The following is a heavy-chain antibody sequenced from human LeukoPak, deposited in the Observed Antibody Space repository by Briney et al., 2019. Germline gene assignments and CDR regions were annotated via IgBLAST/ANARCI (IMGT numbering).Heavy chain of an antibody. V-gene: IGHV1-2*06. D-gene: IGHD1-7*01. Sequence: GASVKVSCKASGYTFTGYYMHWVRQAPGQGLEWMGRINPNSGGTNYAQKFQGRVTMTRDTSISTAYMELSRLRSDDTAVYYCARDHVLSELELRPQDYWGQGTLVTVSS. J-gene: IGHJ4*02. CDR1: GYTFTGYY. CDR2: INPNSGGT. CDR3: ARDHVLSELELRPQDY.